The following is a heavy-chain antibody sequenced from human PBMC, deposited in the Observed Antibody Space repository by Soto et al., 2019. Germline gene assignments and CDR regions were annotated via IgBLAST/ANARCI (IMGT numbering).Heavy chain of an antibody. Sequence: QVQLVESGGGVVQPGRSLRLSCAASGLTFSTYAMHWVRQAPVKGLEWLAVISYHGSNEYYADSVKGRFTISRDNSKNTLYLQMNSLRVEDTAVYYCARDAYGMDVWGQGTTVTVSS. D-gene: IGHD2-21*01. V-gene: IGHV3-30-3*01. CDR1: GLTFSTYA. CDR2: ISYHGSNE. CDR3: ARDAYGMDV. J-gene: IGHJ6*02.